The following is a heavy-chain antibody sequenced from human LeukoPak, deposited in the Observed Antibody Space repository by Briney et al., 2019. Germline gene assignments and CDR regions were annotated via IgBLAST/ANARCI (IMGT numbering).Heavy chain of an antibody. CDR1: GFTFSSYG. D-gene: IGHD3-10*01. Sequence: GGSLRLSCAASGFTFSSYGMHWVRQAPGKGLEWVAFIRYDGSNKYYADSVKGRFTISRDNSKNTLYLQMNSLRAEDTAVYYCAKDHYYGSGSGIDYWGQGTLVTVSS. CDR2: IRYDGSNK. V-gene: IGHV3-30*02. CDR3: AKDHYYGSGSGIDY. J-gene: IGHJ4*02.